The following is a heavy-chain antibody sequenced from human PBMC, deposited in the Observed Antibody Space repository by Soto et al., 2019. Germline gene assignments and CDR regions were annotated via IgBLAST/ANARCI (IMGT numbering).Heavy chain of an antibody. J-gene: IGHJ4*02. CDR3: ARLEGLATISYYFDF. Sequence: PPETLSLTCSVSDDSLNSDKYYWGWIRQQPGKGLEWIGSIYYRGNAYYNPSLQTRVTISLDKSRSQFSLKLNSVTAADSAVYFCARLEGLATISYYFDFWGPGALVTVSS. CDR2: IYYRGNA. D-gene: IGHD3-9*01. CDR1: DDSLNSDKYY. V-gene: IGHV4-39*01.